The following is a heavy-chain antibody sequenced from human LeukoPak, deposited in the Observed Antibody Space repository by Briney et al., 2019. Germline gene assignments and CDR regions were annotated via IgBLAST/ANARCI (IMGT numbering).Heavy chain of an antibody. Sequence: ASVKVSCKASGYTFTNYAVNWVRQAPGQGLEWMGWINTNTGNPTYAQGFTGRFVFSLDTSVSTAYLQISSLKAADTAVYYCARDGSGADNWGQGTLVTVSS. CDR3: ARDGSGADN. CDR1: GYTFTNYA. CDR2: INTNTGNP. J-gene: IGHJ4*02. D-gene: IGHD2-15*01. V-gene: IGHV7-4-1*02.